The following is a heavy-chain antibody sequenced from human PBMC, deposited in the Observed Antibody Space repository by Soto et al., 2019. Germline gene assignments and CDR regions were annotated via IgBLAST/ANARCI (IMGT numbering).Heavy chain of an antibody. CDR2: ISWDSVGM. D-gene: IGHD6-13*01. J-gene: IGHJ5*02. V-gene: IGHV3-9*01. CDR3: AKGDSSTWFPVNWLDP. Sequence: EVQLVESGGGLVQPGRSLRLSCVASGFKFDDYAMHWVRQRPGKGLEWISGISWDSVGMGSADSVKGRFIVSRDNAKNSQFLQMKSLTPDDTAVYYCAKGDSSTWFPVNWLDPWGQGTLVTVSS. CDR1: GFKFDDYA.